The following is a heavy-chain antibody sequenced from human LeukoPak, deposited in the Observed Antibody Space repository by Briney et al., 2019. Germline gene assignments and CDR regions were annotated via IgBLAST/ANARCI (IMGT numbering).Heavy chain of an antibody. V-gene: IGHV1-18*01. D-gene: IGHD1-1*01. Sequence: ASVTVSCTASGYTFTRYGITWVRQAPGQGLEWMGWISTYNDKTNYAQKVQDRVTMTTDTSTSTVYMELRSLRSDDTALYFCARDFSNFSYGTWFDPWGQGTLVTVSS. J-gene: IGHJ5*02. CDR1: GYTFTRYG. CDR3: ARDFSNFSYGTWFDP. CDR2: ISTYNDKT.